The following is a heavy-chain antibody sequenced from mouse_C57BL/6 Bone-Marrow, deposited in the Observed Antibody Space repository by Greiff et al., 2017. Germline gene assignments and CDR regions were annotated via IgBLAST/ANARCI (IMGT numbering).Heavy chain of an antibody. CDR3: ARHPSHYSNPADY. CDR2: ISGGGGNT. CDR1: GFTFSSYT. J-gene: IGHJ2*01. V-gene: IGHV5-9*01. Sequence: DVMLVESGGGLVKPGGSLKLSCAASGFTFSSYTMSWVRQTPEKRLEWVATISGGGGNTYYPDSVKGRFTISRDNAKNTLYLQMSSLRSEDTALYYCARHPSHYSNPADYWGQGTTLTVSS. D-gene: IGHD2-5*01.